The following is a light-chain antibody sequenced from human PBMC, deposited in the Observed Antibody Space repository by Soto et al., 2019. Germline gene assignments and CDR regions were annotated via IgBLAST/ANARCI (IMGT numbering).Light chain of an antibody. Sequence: QSALTQPASVSGSPGQSITISCTGTSSDVGSYNLVSWYQQHPGKAPKLMIYEDTKRPSGVSNRFSGSKSGNTASLTISGLQAEDEADYYCSSFAGNNNLVFGGGTKLTVL. CDR1: SSDVGSYNL. CDR3: SSFAGNNNLV. V-gene: IGLV2-23*01. J-gene: IGLJ2*01. CDR2: EDT.